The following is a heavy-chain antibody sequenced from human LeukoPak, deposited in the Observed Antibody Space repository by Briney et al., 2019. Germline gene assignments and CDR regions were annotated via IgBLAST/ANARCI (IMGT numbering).Heavy chain of an antibody. CDR1: GGSISSYY. D-gene: IGHD3-22*01. CDR2: IYYSGST. Sequence: SETLSLTCTVSGGSISSYYWSWIRQPPGKGLEWIGYIYYSGSTNYNPSLKSRVTISVDTSKNQFSLKLSSVTAADTAVYYCARRDSSGYYGPREDWFDPWGQGTLVTVSS. V-gene: IGHV4-59*12. J-gene: IGHJ5*02. CDR3: ARRDSSGYYGPREDWFDP.